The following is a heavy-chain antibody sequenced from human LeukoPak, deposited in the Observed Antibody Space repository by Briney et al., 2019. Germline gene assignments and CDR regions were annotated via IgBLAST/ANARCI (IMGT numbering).Heavy chain of an antibody. V-gene: IGHV3-7*03. J-gene: IGHJ4*02. CDR3: AKGGYSSSWRNYFDY. D-gene: IGHD6-13*01. CDR1: GFTFSSYW. CDR2: IKQDGSEK. Sequence: GSLRLSCAASGFTFSSYWMSWVRQAPGKGLEWVANIKQDGSEKYYVDSVKGRFTISRDNAKNSLYLQMNSLRAEDTAVYYCAKGGYSSSWRNYFDYWGQGTLVTVSS.